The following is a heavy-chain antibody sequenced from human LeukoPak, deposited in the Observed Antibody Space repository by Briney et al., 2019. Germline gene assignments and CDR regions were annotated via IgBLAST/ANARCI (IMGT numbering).Heavy chain of an antibody. Sequence: SETLSLTCAVYGVSFSGYYWSWIRQPPGKGLEWIGEINHSGSTNYNPSLKSRVTVSVDTSKNQFSLMLSSVTAADTAVYYCAREPRRSGTEIGAFDIWGRGTMVAVSS. CDR2: INHSGST. V-gene: IGHV4-34*01. D-gene: IGHD1-1*01. CDR3: AREPRRSGTEIGAFDI. CDR1: GVSFSGYY. J-gene: IGHJ3*02.